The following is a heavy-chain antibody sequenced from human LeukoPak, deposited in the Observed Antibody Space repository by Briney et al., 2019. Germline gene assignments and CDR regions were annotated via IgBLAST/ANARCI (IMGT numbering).Heavy chain of an antibody. CDR2: ISYDGSNK. CDR1: GFTFSSYA. V-gene: IGHV3-30-3*01. Sequence: PGGSLRLSCAASGFTFSSYAMHWVRQAPGKGLEWVAVISYDGSNKYYADSVKGRFTISRDNSKNTLYLQMNSLRAEDTAVYYCARDPICSSTSCYSNWFDPWGQGTLVTVSS. J-gene: IGHJ5*02. CDR3: ARDPICSSTSCYSNWFDP. D-gene: IGHD2-2*01.